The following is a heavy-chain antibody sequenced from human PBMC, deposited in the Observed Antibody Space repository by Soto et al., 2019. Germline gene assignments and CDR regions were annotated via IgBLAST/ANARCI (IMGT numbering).Heavy chain of an antibody. CDR3: ARDGTLYDSSGYYYLY. V-gene: IGHV1-69*01. J-gene: IGHJ4*02. CDR2: IIPLFGKA. D-gene: IGHD3-22*01. Sequence: QVRLVQSGAEVKKPGSSVKVSCKASGGTFSRYAISWVRQAPGQGLEWMGGIIPLFGKANYAQKFQGRVTITADESTSTAYMELSSLRSEDTAVYYCARDGTLYDSSGYYYLYWGQGTLVTVSS. CDR1: GGTFSRYA.